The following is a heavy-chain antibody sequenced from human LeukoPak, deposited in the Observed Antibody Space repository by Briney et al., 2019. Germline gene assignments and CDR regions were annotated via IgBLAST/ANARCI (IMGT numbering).Heavy chain of an antibody. Sequence: GRSLRLSCAASGFTFSSYGMHWVRQAPGKGLEWVAVIWYDGSNKYYADSVKGRFTISRDNSKNTLYLQMNSLRAEDTAVYYCAVLTYYYDSSFDYWGQGTLVTVSS. V-gene: IGHV3-30*19. D-gene: IGHD3-22*01. CDR1: GFTFSSYG. J-gene: IGHJ4*02. CDR2: IWYDGSNK. CDR3: AVLTYYYDSSFDY.